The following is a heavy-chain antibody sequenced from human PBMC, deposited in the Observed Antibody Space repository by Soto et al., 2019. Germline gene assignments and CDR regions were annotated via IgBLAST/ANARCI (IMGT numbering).Heavy chain of an antibody. CDR2: INPNSGGT. J-gene: IGHJ4*02. Sequence: VKVSCKASGYIFTGYHMHWVRQAPGQGLEWMGWINPNSGGTKYAQRVQDRVSMTTDTSTATAYIELRSLRFDDTAIYFCARTHWQTDYLEGFDFWGQGTPVTVSS. CDR1: GYIFTGYH. V-gene: IGHV1-2*02. D-gene: IGHD1-1*01. CDR3: ARTHWQTDYLEGFDF.